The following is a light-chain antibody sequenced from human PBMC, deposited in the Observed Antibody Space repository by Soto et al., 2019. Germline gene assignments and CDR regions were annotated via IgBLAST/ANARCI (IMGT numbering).Light chain of an antibody. Sequence: WTLLPYTLPLSTGARATLSCTASQTVIHNHLAWHQQKPGQTPRLLVYGASSRATGIPDRFSGSGSETDFTLTINGLEPEDFAVYYCQLRGNWPQPFAQGTKVDIK. J-gene: IGKJ1*01. CDR3: QLRGNWPQP. V-gene: IGKV3D-20*02. CDR1: QTVIHNH. CDR2: GAS.